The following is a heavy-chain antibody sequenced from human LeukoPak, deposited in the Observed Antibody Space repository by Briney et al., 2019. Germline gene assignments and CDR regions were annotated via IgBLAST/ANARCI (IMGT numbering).Heavy chain of an antibody. CDR3: ARVPSTYYDFWSGSDYFDY. CDR2: IYYSGST. V-gene: IGHV4-31*03. D-gene: IGHD3-3*01. J-gene: IGHJ4*02. CDR1: GGSISSGGYY. Sequence: SETLSLTCTVSGGSISSGGYYWSWIRQHPGKGLEWIGYIYYSGSTYYNPSLKSRVTISVDTSKNQFSLKLSSVTAADTAVYYCARVPSTYYDFWSGSDYFDYWGQGTLVTVSS.